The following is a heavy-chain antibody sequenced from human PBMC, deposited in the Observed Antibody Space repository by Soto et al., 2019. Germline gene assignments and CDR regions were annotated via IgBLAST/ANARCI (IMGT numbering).Heavy chain of an antibody. CDR2: IYYSGST. CDR1: GGSISSYY. V-gene: IGHV4-59*08. Sequence: SETLSLTCTVSGGSISSYYWSWIRQPPGKGLEWIGYIYYSGSTNYNPSLKSRVTISVDTSKNQFSLKLSSVTAADTAVYYCARHFRASGSNYVEGFLDYWGQGTLVTVSS. J-gene: IGHJ4*02. D-gene: IGHD4-4*01. CDR3: ARHFRASGSNYVEGFLDY.